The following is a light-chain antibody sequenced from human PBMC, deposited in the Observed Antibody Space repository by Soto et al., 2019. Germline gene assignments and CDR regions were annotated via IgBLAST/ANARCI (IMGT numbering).Light chain of an antibody. CDR3: QKRKRYPIT. CDR1: QDSNTY. J-gene: IGKJ5*01. V-gene: IGKV1-9*01. CDR2: AAS. Sequence: DIQLTQSPSFLSASVGDRVTITCRASQDSNTYLAWYQQKPGKATKLLIFAASTLQNGVPSRFSGSGSGTEFTVTITSLQPEDIATSYCQKRKRYPITCGQGTRLASK.